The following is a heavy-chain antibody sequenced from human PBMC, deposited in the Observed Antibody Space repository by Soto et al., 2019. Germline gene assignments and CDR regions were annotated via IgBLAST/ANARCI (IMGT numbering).Heavy chain of an antibody. J-gene: IGHJ6*02. V-gene: IGHV4-34*01. CDR2: INHSGST. CDR1: GGSFSGYY. D-gene: IGHD6-13*01. Sequence: SETLSLTCAVYGGSFSGYYWSWIRQPPGKGLEWIGEINHSGSTNYNPSLKSRVTISVDTSKNQFSLKLSSVTAADTAVYYCARGRRKGSSSWYLYYGMDVWGQGTTVTVS. CDR3: ARGRRKGSSSWYLYYGMDV.